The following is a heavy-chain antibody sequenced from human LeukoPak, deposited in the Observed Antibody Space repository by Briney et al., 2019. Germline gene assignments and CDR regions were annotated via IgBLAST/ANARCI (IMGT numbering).Heavy chain of an antibody. CDR2: INRDGSEK. CDR1: GFTFSSYW. V-gene: IGHV3-7*01. CDR3: AREPWGARMYYFDY. D-gene: IGHD7-27*01. Sequence: GGSLRLSCAASGFTFSSYWMSWVRQAPGKGLEWVANINRDGSEKYYVDSVKGRFTISRDNAKNSLYLQMNSLRAEDTAVYYCAREPWGARMYYFDYWGQGTLVTVSS. J-gene: IGHJ4*02.